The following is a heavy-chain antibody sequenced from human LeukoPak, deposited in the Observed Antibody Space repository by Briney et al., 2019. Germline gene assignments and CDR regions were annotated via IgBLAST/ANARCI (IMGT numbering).Heavy chain of an antibody. CDR1: GGSFSGYY. V-gene: IGHV4-34*01. CDR2: INHSGST. Sequence: SETLSLTCAVYGGSFSGYYWSWIRQPPGKGLEWIGEINHSGSTNYNPSLKSRVTISVDTSKNQFSLKLSSVTAADTAVYYCARDSSPYSSSWRHPTWFDYWGQGTLVTVSS. J-gene: IGHJ4*02. CDR3: ARDSSPYSSSWRHPTWFDY. D-gene: IGHD6-13*01.